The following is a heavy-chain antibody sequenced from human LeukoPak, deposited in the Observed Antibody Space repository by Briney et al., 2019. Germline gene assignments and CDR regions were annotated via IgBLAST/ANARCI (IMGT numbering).Heavy chain of an antibody. V-gene: IGHV4-39*01. CDR1: GGSISSSIYY. CDR2: IYYSGST. Sequence: PSETLSLTCSVSGGSISSSIYYWGWIRQPPGKGLGWIGSIYYSGSTYYNPSLKSRVTISVDTSKNQFSLKLRSVTAADTAVYYCARRLGGSGSYYYWGQGNLVTVSS. CDR3: ARRLGGSGSYYY. J-gene: IGHJ1*01. D-gene: IGHD3-10*01.